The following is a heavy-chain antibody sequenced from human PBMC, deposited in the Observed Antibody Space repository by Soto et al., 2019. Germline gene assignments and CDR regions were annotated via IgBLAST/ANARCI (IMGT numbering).Heavy chain of an antibody. CDR3: SRGSTYYGFLT. CDR2: IYYIGTT. J-gene: IGHJ5*02. D-gene: IGHD3-10*01. Sequence: SETLSLTCTVSGDSMGSGDYYWTWIRQPPGKGLEWIGYIYYIGTTFYNPSLESRVNISIDTSKNHFPLRLTSVTAADTAVYYCSRGSTYYGFLTWGQGTLVTVSS. CDR1: GDSMGSGDYY. V-gene: IGHV4-30-4*01.